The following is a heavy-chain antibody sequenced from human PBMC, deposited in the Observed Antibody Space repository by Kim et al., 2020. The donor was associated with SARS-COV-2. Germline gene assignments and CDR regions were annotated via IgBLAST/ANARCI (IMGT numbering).Heavy chain of an antibody. V-gene: IGHV3-23*01. Sequence: KGRFTISRDNSKNTLYLQMNSLRAEDTAVYYCAKDLDSSGYYYVHDAFDIWGQGTMVTVSS. CDR3: AKDLDSSGYYYVHDAFDI. D-gene: IGHD3-22*01. J-gene: IGHJ3*02.